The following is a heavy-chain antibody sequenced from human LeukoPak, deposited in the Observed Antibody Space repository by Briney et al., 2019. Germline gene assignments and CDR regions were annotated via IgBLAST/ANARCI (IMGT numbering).Heavy chain of an antibody. D-gene: IGHD3-22*01. CDR1: GYTFTCYY. V-gene: IGHV1-2*02. CDR2: INPNSGGT. CDR3: ARAPPYYYDSSGYYGY. J-gene: IGHJ4*02. Sequence: ASVKVSCKASGYTFTCYYMHWVRQAPGQGLEWMGWINPNSGGTNYAQKFQGRVTMTRDTSISTAYMELSRLRSDDTAVYYCARAPPYYYDSSGYYGYWGQGTLVTVSS.